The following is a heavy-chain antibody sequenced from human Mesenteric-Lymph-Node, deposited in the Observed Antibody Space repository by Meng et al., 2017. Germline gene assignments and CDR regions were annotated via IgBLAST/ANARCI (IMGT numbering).Heavy chain of an antibody. CDR1: GASLSDYY. CDR3: ASKGGWFERPRQYFHH. CDR2: INNIGSA. D-gene: IGHD2-15*01. V-gene: IGHV4-34*01. J-gene: IGHJ1*01. Sequence: SETLSLTCAVYGASLSDYYWSWIRKPPGQGLEWIGEINNIGSAGYNPSLKSRVTMSLDTSKNHFSLQLNSVTDADTAIYYCASKGGWFERPRQYFHHWGQGTLVTVSS.